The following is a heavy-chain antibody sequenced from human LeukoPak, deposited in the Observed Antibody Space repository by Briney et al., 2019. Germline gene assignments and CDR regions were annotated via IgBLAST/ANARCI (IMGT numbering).Heavy chain of an antibody. CDR1: RFTFSTYA. V-gene: IGHV3-23*01. D-gene: IGHD6-19*01. Sequence: GGSLRLSCAASRFTFSTYAMSWVRQAPGKGLEWVSAISNSGGSTYYADSVKGRFTISRDNSKNTLYLQMNSLRDEDTAVYYCAKEGSGWPNAFDIWGQGTMVTVSS. J-gene: IGHJ3*02. CDR3: AKEGSGWPNAFDI. CDR2: ISNSGGST.